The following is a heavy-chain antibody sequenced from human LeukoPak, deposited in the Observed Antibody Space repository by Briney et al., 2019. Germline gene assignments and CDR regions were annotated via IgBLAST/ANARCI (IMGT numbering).Heavy chain of an antibody. CDR3: ARDRSPRRIAAAGTGNWFDP. CDR1: RYTFTSYY. V-gene: IGHV1-46*01. D-gene: IGHD6-13*01. J-gene: IGHJ5*02. CDR2: INPSGGST. Sequence: ASVKVSCKASRYTFTSYYMHWVRQAPGQGLEWMGIINPSGGSTSYAQKFQGRVTMTRDTSTSTVYMELSSLRSEGTAVYYCARDRSPRRIAAAGTGNWFDPWGQGTLVTVSS.